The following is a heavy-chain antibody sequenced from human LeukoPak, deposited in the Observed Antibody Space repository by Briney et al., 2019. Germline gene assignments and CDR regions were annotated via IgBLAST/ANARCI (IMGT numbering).Heavy chain of an antibody. V-gene: IGHV3-9*01. D-gene: IGHD4-23*01. J-gene: IGHJ4*02. CDR1: GFTFDDYA. Sequence: PGGSLRLSCAASGFTFDDYAMHWVRHAPGKGLEWVSSISWNSGSIGYADSVKGRFTISRDNAKNSLYLQMNSLRAEDTALYYCAKDPNYGGNSGHFDYWGQGTLVTVSS. CDR3: AKDPNYGGNSGHFDY. CDR2: ISWNSGSI.